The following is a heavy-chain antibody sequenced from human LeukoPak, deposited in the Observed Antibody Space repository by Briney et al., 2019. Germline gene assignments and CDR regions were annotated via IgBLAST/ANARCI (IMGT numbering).Heavy chain of an antibody. CDR2: ISSSSSYI. CDR3: ARVDLRYLGY. Sequence: GGSLRLSCAASGFTFSSYSMSWVRQAPGKGLEWVSSISSSSSYIYYADSVKGRFTISRDNAKNSLYLQMNSLRAEDTAVYYCARVDLRYLGYWGQGTPVTVSS. CDR1: GFTFSSYS. V-gene: IGHV3-21*01. J-gene: IGHJ4*02. D-gene: IGHD3-9*01.